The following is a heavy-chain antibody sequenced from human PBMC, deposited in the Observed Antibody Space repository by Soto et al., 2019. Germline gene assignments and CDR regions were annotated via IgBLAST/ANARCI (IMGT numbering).Heavy chain of an antibody. V-gene: IGHV4-31*03. D-gene: IGHD4-17*01. CDR2: IYYSGST. Sequence: QVQLQESGPGLVKPSQTLSLTCTVSGGSISSGGYYWSWIRQHPGKGLEWIGYIYYSGSTYYNPSLKIRVTISVDPSKNQFSLKLSSVTASDTAVYYCARKAPVTTCFDYWGQGTLVTVSS. CDR1: GGSISSGGYY. J-gene: IGHJ4*02. CDR3: ARKAPVTTCFDY.